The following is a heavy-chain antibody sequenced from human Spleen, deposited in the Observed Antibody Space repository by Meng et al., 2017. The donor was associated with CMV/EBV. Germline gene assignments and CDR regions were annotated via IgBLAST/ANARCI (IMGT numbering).Heavy chain of an antibody. CDR3: ARPLPAATIRLPGC. J-gene: IGHJ4*02. CDR2: ISSSGSTI. D-gene: IGHD2-2*01. Sequence: GESLKISCAASGFTFTDYYMSWIRQAPGKGLEWVSYISSSGSTIYYADSVKGRFTTSRDNSKNTLYLQMDSLRGEDTAVYYCARPLPAATIRLPGCWGQGTLVTVSS. CDR1: GFTFTDYY. V-gene: IGHV3-11*01.